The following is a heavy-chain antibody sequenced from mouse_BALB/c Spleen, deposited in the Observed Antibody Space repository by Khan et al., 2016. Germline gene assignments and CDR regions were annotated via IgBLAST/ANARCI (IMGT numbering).Heavy chain of an antibody. Sequence: EVQLPESGPSLVKPSQTLSLTCSVTGDSITSGYWNWIRKFPGNKLEYMGYISYSGSTYYNTSLKSRSSITRDTSKSQYYLQFNSVPTDVTATYYFAVYYVHFFDYWGQGTTLTVSS. D-gene: IGHD2-1*01. CDR3: AVYYVHFFDY. CDR1: GDSITSGY. CDR2: ISYSGST. J-gene: IGHJ2*01. V-gene: IGHV3-8*02.